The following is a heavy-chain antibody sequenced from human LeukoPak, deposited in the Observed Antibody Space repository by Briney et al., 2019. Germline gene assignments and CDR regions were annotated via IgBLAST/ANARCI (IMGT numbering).Heavy chain of an antibody. CDR2: ISRSSSYI. J-gene: IGHJ5*02. Sequence: PGGSLRLSCAASGFTFSSYTMNWVRQAPGKGLEWVSSISRSSSYIYYADSVKGRFTISRDNAMNSLDLQRNSLRAEDTAVYYCARGREGIAARWWVEEPRWYFFDPWGQGTLVTVSS. D-gene: IGHD6-6*01. V-gene: IGHV3-21*01. CDR1: GFTFSSYT. CDR3: ARGREGIAARWWVEEPRWYFFDP.